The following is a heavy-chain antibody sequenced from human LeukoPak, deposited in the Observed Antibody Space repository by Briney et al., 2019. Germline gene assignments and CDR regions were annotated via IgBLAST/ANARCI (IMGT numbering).Heavy chain of an antibody. V-gene: IGHV4-39*01. CDR3: ARIDFWSGQNNAGYYFDY. D-gene: IGHD3-3*01. J-gene: IGHJ4*02. CDR1: GGSISSSSYY. CDR2: IYYSGST. Sequence: SETLSHTCTVSGGSISSSSYYWGWISQPPGKGLEWIGSIYYSGSTYYNPSLKSRVTISVDTSKNQFSLKLSSVTAADTAVYYCARIDFWSGQNNAGYYFDYWGQGTLVTVSS.